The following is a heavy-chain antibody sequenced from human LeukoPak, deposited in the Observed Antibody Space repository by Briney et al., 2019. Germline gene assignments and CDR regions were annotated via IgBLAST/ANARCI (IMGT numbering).Heavy chain of an antibody. CDR1: GGSFSGYY. CDR2: INHSGST. V-gene: IGHV4-34*01. CDR3: ARDGEMASSA. J-gene: IGHJ5*02. Sequence: SETLSLTCAVYGGSFSGYYWSWIRQPPGKGLEWIGEINHSGSTNYNPSLKSRVTISVDTSKNQFSLKLSSVTAADTAVYYCARDGEMASSAWGQGTLVTVSS. D-gene: IGHD5-24*01.